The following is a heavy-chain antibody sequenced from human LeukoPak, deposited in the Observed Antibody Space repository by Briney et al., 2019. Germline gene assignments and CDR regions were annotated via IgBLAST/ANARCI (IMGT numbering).Heavy chain of an antibody. Sequence: GGSLRLSCVASGFTISSYWMNWVRQAPGKGLEWVANIKQDGSEKYYVDSVRGRFTISRDNAKNSLYLQMNSLRAEDTAVYYCARAMDVWGQGTTVTVSS. V-gene: IGHV3-7*01. CDR1: GFTISSYW. CDR3: ARAMDV. CDR2: IKQDGSEK. J-gene: IGHJ6*02.